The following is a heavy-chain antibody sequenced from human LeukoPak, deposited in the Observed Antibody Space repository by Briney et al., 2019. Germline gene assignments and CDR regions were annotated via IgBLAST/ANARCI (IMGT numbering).Heavy chain of an antibody. CDR1: GFTFSSYW. CDR3: ARDHRGSGSRYYYYYMDV. Sequence: GGSLRLSCAASGFTFSSYWMSWVRQAPGKGLEWVANIKQDGSEKYYVDSVKGRFTISRDNAKNTLFLQMNSLRAEDTAVYYCARDHRGSGSRYYYYYMDVWGKGTTVTISS. J-gene: IGHJ6*03. D-gene: IGHD3-10*01. V-gene: IGHV3-7*01. CDR2: IKQDGSEK.